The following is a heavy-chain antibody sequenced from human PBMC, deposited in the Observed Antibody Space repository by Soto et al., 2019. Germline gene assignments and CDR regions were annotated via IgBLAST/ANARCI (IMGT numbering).Heavy chain of an antibody. J-gene: IGHJ3*02. D-gene: IGHD2-21*01. CDR3: TIGSWSGEVFDI. Sequence: QVQLVQSGAEVKKPGSSVKVSCKDSGGTFSTYSMFWVRQAPGQGLEWMGRIIPMLGVRNYAQRFQGRVTIIADKSTATVHMELSSLGSEDTALYYCTIGSWSGEVFDIWGQGTVVSVSS. CDR1: GGTFSTYS. CDR2: IIPMLGVR. V-gene: IGHV1-69*02.